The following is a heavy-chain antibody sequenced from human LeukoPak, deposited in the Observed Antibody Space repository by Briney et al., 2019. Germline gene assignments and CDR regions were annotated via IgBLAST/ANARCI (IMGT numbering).Heavy chain of an antibody. CDR1: GYTFTSYD. J-gene: IGHJ6*03. CDR3: ARAGYYYYYMDV. V-gene: IGHV1-8*02. Sequence: GASVTVSCKASGYTFTSYDINWVRQAPGQGLEWMGWMNPNGGNTGYAQKFQGRVTMTRNTSISTAYMELSSPRSEDTAVYYCARAGYYYYYMDVWGKGTTVTVSS. CDR2: MNPNGGNT.